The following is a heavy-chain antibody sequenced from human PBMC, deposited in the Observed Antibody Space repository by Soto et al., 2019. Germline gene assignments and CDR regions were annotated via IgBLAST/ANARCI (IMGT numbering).Heavy chain of an antibody. CDR2: IHDRGST. CDR3: AGQWAAGYGAFDP. V-gene: IGHV4-4*02. Sequence: QVQLQESGPGLEKPSGTLSLTCAVSGGSISNNRWWTWVRQAPGKGLEWIGEIHDRGSTNYNLSLKSRATVSIDRSKDQCSLEMRAVTAADPAVYYCAGQWAAGYGAFDPWGQGTLVTVSS. CDR1: GGSISNNRW. J-gene: IGHJ5*02. D-gene: IGHD3-9*01.